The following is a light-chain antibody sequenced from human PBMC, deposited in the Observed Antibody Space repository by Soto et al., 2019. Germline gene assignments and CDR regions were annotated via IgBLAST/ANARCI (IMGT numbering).Light chain of an antibody. Sequence: EVVMRQSPATLSVSPGETVTLSCRASQSVSNKLAWYQQRPGQAPRLLIYAADTRATGIPDRFSGSGSGREFTLTISSLQSEDFAVYYGQQYNNWPPWTFGQGTKVEVK. V-gene: IGKV3-15*01. CDR1: QSVSNK. J-gene: IGKJ1*01. CDR2: AAD. CDR3: QQYNNWPPWT.